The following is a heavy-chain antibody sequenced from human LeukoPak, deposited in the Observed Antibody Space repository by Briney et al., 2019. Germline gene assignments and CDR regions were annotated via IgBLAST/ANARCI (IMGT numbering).Heavy chain of an antibody. CDR1: GFTFSDYG. D-gene: IGHD4-23*01. V-gene: IGHV3-33*01. CDR2: IWSDGSNK. CDR3: ARGGYGGNFYGMDV. J-gene: IGHJ6*02. Sequence: GGSLRLSCAASGFTFSDYGIHWVRRAPGKGLEWVAVIWSDGSNKYYADSVKGRFTISRDNSRKTLYLQMNSLRAEDTAVYYCARGGYGGNFYGMDVWGQGTTVTVSS.